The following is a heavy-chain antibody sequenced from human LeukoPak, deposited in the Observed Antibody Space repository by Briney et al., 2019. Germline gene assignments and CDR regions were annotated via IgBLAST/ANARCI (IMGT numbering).Heavy chain of an antibody. CDR2: ISSSSGYI. Sequence: PGGSLRLSCAASGFTFSSYSMNWVRQAPGKGLAWVSSISSSSGYIYYADSVKGRFTISRDNAKNSLYLQMNSLRAEDTAVYYCARVAQYCSSTSCPLHYWGQGTLVTVSS. D-gene: IGHD2-2*01. CDR1: GFTFSSYS. J-gene: IGHJ4*02. CDR3: ARVAQYCSSTSCPLHY. V-gene: IGHV3-21*01.